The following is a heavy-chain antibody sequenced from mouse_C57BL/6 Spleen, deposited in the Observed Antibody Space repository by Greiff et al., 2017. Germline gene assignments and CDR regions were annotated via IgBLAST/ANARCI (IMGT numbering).Heavy chain of an antibody. Sequence: VQLQQSGAELVKPGASVKISCKASGYAFSSYWMNWVKQRPGKGLEWIGQIYPGAGDTNYNGKFKGKATLTADKSSSTAYMQLRSLTSEDSAVYFCARDFLHYFDYWGQGTTLTVSS. V-gene: IGHV1-80*01. CDR3: ARDFLHYFDY. CDR2: IYPGAGDT. J-gene: IGHJ2*01. CDR1: GYAFSSYW.